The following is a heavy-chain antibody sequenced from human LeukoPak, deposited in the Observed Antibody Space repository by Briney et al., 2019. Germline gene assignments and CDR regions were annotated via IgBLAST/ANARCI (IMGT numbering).Heavy chain of an antibody. J-gene: IGHJ4*02. CDR3: ARRSQAAAGRGIDY. Sequence: SETLSLTCTVSGGSISSSSYYWGWIRQSPGKGLEWIVTMSNSGSTYYNPSLKSRVTISADTAKNQFYLKLSSVTAADTAVYYCARRSQAAAGRGIDYWGQGTLVTVSS. D-gene: IGHD6-13*01. CDR1: GGSISSSSYY. CDR2: MSNSGST. V-gene: IGHV4-39*01.